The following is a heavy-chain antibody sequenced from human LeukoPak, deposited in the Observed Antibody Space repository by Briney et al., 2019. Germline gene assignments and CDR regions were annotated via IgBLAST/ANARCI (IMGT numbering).Heavy chain of an antibody. CDR2: ISYNGNT. V-gene: IGHV4-59*01. J-gene: IGHJ4*02. CDR3: ARAGGAVGATTWNH. D-gene: IGHD1-26*01. CDR1: GASMSYYY. Sequence: KTSETLSLTCTVSGASMSYYYWSWIRQLPGEGLEWIGYISYNGNTVYNPSLKSRVTISKDTSKNQFSLELSSVTAADTAVYYCARAGGAVGATTWNHWGQGTLVTVSS.